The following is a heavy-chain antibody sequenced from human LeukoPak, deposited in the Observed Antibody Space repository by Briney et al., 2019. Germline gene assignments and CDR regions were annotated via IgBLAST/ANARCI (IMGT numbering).Heavy chain of an antibody. CDR3: ARDIVVVTHSNYYYSLDV. V-gene: IGHV6-1*01. Sequence: SQTLSLTCAISGDSVSSNNTSWNWIRQSPSRGLEWLGRTYYRSKWYNDYAVSVKSRIIINPDTSKNQFSLKLSSVTAADTAVYYCARDIVVVTHSNYYYSLDVWGPGTTVTVSS. CDR1: GDSVSSNNTS. CDR2: TYYRSKWYN. J-gene: IGHJ6*02. D-gene: IGHD3-22*01.